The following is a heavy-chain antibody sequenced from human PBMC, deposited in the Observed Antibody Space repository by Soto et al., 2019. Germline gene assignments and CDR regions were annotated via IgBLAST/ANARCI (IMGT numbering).Heavy chain of an antibody. CDR2: INPNSGGT. CDR3: AREGRSGWLQNYYYYSYGMDV. D-gene: IGHD6-19*01. CDR1: GYTFTGYY. Sequence: ASVKVSCKASGYTFTGYYMHWVRQAPGQGLEWMGWINPNSGGTNYAQKFQGRVTMTRDTSISTAYMELSRLRSDDTAVYYCAREGRSGWLQNYYYYSYGMDVWGQGTTVTVSS. V-gene: IGHV1-2*02. J-gene: IGHJ6*02.